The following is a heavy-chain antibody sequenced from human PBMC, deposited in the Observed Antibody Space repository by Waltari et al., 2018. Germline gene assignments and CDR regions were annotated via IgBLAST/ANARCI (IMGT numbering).Heavy chain of an antibody. J-gene: IGHJ4*02. D-gene: IGHD2-15*01. Sequence: EVQLVESGGGLLQPGGSLRLSCAASGFPVSSNSMSWVRQAPGKGLEWVSVIYSGGSTYYADSVKGRFTISRDNSKNTLYLQMNSLRAEDTAVYYCARANRGRSDYWGQGTLVTVSS. CDR3: ARANRGRSDY. V-gene: IGHV3-53*01. CDR2: IYSGGST. CDR1: GFPVSSNS.